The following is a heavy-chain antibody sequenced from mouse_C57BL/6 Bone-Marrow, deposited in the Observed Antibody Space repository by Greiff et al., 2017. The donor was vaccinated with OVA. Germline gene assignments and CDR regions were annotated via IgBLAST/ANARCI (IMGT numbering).Heavy chain of an antibody. CDR3: ARDDGYFFEY. V-gene: IGHV1-76*01. CDR2: IYPGSGNT. Sequence: VKLLESGAEVVRPGASVKLSCKASGYTFTDHYINWVKQRPGQGLEWIARIYPGSGNTYYNEKFKGKATLTAEKSSNTAYLHLSSLTSEDSAVYFCARDDGYFFEYWGQGTTLTVSS. J-gene: IGHJ2*01. CDR1: GYTFTDHY. D-gene: IGHD2-3*01.